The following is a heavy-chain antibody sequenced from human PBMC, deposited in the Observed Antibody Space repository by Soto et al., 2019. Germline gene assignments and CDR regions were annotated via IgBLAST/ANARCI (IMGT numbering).Heavy chain of an antibody. CDR3: AKRPPAGPTDY. J-gene: IGHJ4*02. D-gene: IGHD2-2*01. CDR1: GFTFSSNG. Sequence: SGFTFSSNGMHWVRQAPGKGLEWVAVISSDGRNTYYADSVKGRFTISRDNSENTLYLQMNSLRAEDTALYYCAKRPPAGPTDYWGQGTLVNISS. CDR2: ISSDGRNT. V-gene: IGHV3-33*05.